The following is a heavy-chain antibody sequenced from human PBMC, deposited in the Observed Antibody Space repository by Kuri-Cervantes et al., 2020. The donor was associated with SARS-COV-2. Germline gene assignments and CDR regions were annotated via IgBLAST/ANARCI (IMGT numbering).Heavy chain of an antibody. CDR3: AKDLHYDFWSGWYFDL. J-gene: IGHJ2*01. CDR2: ISSSSSYI. D-gene: IGHD3-3*01. Sequence: GESLKISCAASGFTFSSYSMNWVRQAPGKGLEWVSSISSSSSYIYYADSVKGRFTISRDNSKNTLYLQMNSLRAEDTAVYYCAKDLHYDFWSGWYFDLWGRGTLVTVSS. V-gene: IGHV3-21*04. CDR1: GFTFSSYS.